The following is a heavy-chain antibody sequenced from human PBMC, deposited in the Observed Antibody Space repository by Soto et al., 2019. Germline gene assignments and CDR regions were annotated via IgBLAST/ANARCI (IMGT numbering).Heavy chain of an antibody. Sequence: QLQLQESRSGLVKPSQTLFLTCAVSGGSNSSGGYSWSWFRQPPGKGLEWIGYIYHSGSTYYNPSLKPRVTISVDRSKNQSSRKPSSVTAAETGVYYSARVPDSWGQGTLVTVAS. V-gene: IGHV4-30-2*01. CDR3: ARVPDS. CDR2: IYHSGST. J-gene: IGHJ4*02. D-gene: IGHD2-2*01. CDR1: GGSNSSGGYS.